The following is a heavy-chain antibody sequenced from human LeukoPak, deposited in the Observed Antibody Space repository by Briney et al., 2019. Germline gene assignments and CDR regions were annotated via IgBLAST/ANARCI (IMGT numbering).Heavy chain of an antibody. D-gene: IGHD1-26*01. CDR3: ATQAWELDV. CDR1: GDSINNYY. V-gene: IGHV4-4*07. CDR2: IYTRGST. J-gene: IGHJ6*02. Sequence: SETLSLTCTVSGDSINNYYWSWLRQPAGKGLEWIGRIYTRGSTSYNPSLKSRVTMSVDTSKSQFSLKLTSVTAADTAVYYCATQAWELDVWGQGTTVTVSS.